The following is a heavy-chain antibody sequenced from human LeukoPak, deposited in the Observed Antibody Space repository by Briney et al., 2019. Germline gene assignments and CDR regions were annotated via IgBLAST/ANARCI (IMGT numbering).Heavy chain of an antibody. J-gene: IGHJ5*02. D-gene: IGHD5-24*01. CDR3: ARGQGVVRRWLQFPPPRLGWFDP. CDR1: GGSFSGYY. V-gene: IGHV4-34*01. CDR2: INHSGST. Sequence: KSSETLSLTCAVYGGSFSGYYWSWIRQPPGKGLEWIGEINHSGSTNYNPSLKSRVTISVDTSKNQFSLRLSSVTAADTAVYYCARGQGVVRRWLQFPPPRLGWFDPWGQGTLVTVSS.